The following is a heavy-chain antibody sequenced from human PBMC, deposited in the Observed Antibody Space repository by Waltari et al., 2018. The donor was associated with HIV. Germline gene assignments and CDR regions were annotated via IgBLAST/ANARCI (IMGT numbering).Heavy chain of an antibody. Sequence: QVQLPQWGAGLLKPSETLSLTCAVYGGTFSGYYWTWIRQAPGKGLEWIGEINHSGKTNYNPSLKSRLTLSVDTSKNQVSLRMKSVTGADTAIYYCAREKSRASKWYGIFYYDAWGQGTLVSVPS. D-gene: IGHD2-15*01. CDR3: AREKSRASKWYGIFYYDA. J-gene: IGHJ5*02. CDR1: GGTFSGYY. CDR2: INHSGKT. V-gene: IGHV4-34*02.